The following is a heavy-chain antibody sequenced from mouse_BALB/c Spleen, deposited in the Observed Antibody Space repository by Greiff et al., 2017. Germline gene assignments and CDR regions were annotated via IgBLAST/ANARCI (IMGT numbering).Heavy chain of an antibody. V-gene: IGHV14-4*02. Sequence: VHVKQSGAELVRSGASVKLSCTASGFNIKDYYMHWVKQRPEPGLEWIGWIDPENGDTDYAPKFQGKATMTADTSSNTAYLQLSSLTSEDTAVYYGTRRTMITTYYAMDYWGQGTSVTVSS. D-gene: IGHD2-4*01. CDR1: GFNIKDYY. CDR3: TRRTMITTYYAMDY. J-gene: IGHJ4*01. CDR2: IDPENGDT.